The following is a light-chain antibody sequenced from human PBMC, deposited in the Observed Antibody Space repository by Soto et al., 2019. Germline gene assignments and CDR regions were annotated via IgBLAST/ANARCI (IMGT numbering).Light chain of an antibody. Sequence: QSALTQPASVSGSPGQSITISCTGTSSDVGGYNYVSWYQQHPGKAPKLMIYAVTDRPSGVSSRFSGSKSGNTASLTISGLQAEDEADYYCSSYSSSTSLPYVFGTGTKLTVL. CDR2: AVT. CDR3: SSYSSSTSLPYV. CDR1: SSDVGGYNY. V-gene: IGLV2-14*01. J-gene: IGLJ1*01.